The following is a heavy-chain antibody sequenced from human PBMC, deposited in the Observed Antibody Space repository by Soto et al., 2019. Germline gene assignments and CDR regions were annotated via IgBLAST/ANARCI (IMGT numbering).Heavy chain of an antibody. D-gene: IGHD3-16*01. J-gene: IGHJ6*02. CDR1: GYTCTSYG. CDR2: INDDNGNT. CDR3: ARMGDVPYYYYGMDA. V-gene: IGHV1-18*01. Sequence: QVQLVQSGAEVKKPGASVTVACKASGYTCTSYGISWVRQAPGQGLEWMGWINDDNGNTNHAQKLQGRVTMSTDTSTNTAYMELRGLRTADSAVYYCARMGDVPYYYYGMDAWGQGTTVTVSS.